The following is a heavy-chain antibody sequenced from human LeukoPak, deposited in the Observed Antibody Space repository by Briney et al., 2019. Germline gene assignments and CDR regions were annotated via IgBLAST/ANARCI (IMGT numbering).Heavy chain of an antibody. CDR3: AFPTWTRAGYYFDY. D-gene: IGHD2-2*01. CDR1: GYTLTELS. CDR2: FDPEDGET. Sequence: ASVKVSCKVSGYTLTELSMHWVRQAPGKGLEWMGGFDPEDGETIYAQKFRGRVTMTEDTSTDTAYMELSSLRSEDTAVYYCAFPTWTRAGYYFDYWGQGTLVTVSS. J-gene: IGHJ4*02. V-gene: IGHV1-24*01.